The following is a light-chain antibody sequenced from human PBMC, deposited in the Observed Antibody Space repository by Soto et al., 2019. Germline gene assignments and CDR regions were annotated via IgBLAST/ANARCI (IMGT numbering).Light chain of an antibody. V-gene: IGKV1-9*01. CDR2: ESS. Sequence: DIQLTQSPSFLSASIGDRITITCRASQGIGSHLAWHHQNPGEAPKLLIYESSTVQSGVPARFTGSGFGTEFTLTINNLQPEDFATYYCLHLDGYPIIFGQGTRLDIK. CDR1: QGIGSH. CDR3: LHLDGYPII. J-gene: IGKJ5*01.